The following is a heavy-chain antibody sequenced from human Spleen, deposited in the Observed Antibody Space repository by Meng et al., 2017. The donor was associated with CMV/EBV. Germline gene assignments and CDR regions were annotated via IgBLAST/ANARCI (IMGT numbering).Heavy chain of an antibody. CDR2: IWSDGNNK. D-gene: IGHD6-13*01. V-gene: IGHV3-33*01. CDR3: ARDRSWYSSFDY. CDR1: GFTFSSYG. Sequence: SCAASGFTFSSYGMHWVRQAPGKGLEWVAVIWSDGNNKYYADSVKGRFSISRDNSKNTLFLQMNSLRAEDTAVYYCARDRSWYSSFDYWGQGTLVTVSS. J-gene: IGHJ4*02.